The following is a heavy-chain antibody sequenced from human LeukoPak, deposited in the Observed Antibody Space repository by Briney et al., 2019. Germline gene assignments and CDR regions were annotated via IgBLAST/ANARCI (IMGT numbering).Heavy chain of an antibody. D-gene: IGHD2-8*01. CDR3: ARVLMRSPYVFDI. CDR2: IYTTGST. Sequence: SETLSLTCTVSGGSISSYYWSWIRQPAGKGLEWIGRIYTTGSTYYNPSLKSRVTISLDTSKKQFSLKLSSVTAADTAVYYCARVLMRSPYVFDIWGQGTMVTVSS. J-gene: IGHJ3*02. V-gene: IGHV4-4*07. CDR1: GGSISSYY.